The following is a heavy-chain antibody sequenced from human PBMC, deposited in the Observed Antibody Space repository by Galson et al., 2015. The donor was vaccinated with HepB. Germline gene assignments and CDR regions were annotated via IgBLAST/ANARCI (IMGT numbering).Heavy chain of an antibody. CDR3: ARAGPTIVVVPPPMGDY. CDR1: GYTFTSYY. CDR2: INPSGSST. V-gene: IGHV1-46*01. J-gene: IGHJ4*02. D-gene: IGHD2-2*01. Sequence: QSGAEVKKPGESLRISCKASGYTFTSYYMNWVRQAPGQGLEWMGRINPSGSSTNYAQKFQGRVTMTRDRSTSTVYMELIRLRSDDTAVYYCARAGPTIVVVPPPMGDYWGQGTLVTVSS.